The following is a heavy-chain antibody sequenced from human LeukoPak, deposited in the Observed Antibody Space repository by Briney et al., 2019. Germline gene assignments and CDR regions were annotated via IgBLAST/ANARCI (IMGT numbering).Heavy chain of an antibody. D-gene: IGHD6-13*01. CDR2: IRYDGSNK. CDR1: GFTFSSYG. V-gene: IGHV3-30*02. J-gene: IGHJ4*02. Sequence: GGSLRLSCAASGFTFSSYGIHWVRQAPGKGLEWVAFIRYDGSNKYHADSVKGRFTISRDNSKNTVYLQMNSLRAEDTAVYYCATAGYSSSWYFGWGQGNLVTVSS. CDR3: ATAGYSSSWYFG.